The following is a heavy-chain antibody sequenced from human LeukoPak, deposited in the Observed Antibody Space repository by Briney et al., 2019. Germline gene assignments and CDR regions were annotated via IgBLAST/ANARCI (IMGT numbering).Heavy chain of an antibody. CDR1: GFTFSSYS. CDR3: ASKGAFYYDSSGYYV. V-gene: IGHV3-21*01. D-gene: IGHD3-22*01. J-gene: IGHJ4*02. CDR2: ISSSSSYT. Sequence: GGSLRLSCAASGFTFSSYSMNWVRQAPGKGLEWVSSISSSSSYTYYADSVKGRFTISRDNAKNSLYLQMNSLRAEDTAVYYCASKGAFYYDSSGYYVWGQGTLVTVSS.